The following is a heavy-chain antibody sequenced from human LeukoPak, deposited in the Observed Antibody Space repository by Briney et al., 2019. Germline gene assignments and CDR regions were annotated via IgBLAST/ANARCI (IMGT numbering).Heavy chain of an antibody. CDR1: GYRFTSYW. Sequence: GASLKISCKGSGYRFTSYWISWVRQMPGKGLEWMGRIDPSDFYNNYSPSFQGHVTISADKSITTAYLQWSSLKASDTAIYYCARQSSGYSSNFDYWGQGTLVTVSS. D-gene: IGHD5-18*01. V-gene: IGHV5-10-1*01. J-gene: IGHJ4*02. CDR2: IDPSDFYN. CDR3: ARQSSGYSSNFDY.